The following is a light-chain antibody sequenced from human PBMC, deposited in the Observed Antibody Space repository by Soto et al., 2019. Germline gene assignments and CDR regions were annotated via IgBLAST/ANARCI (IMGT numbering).Light chain of an antibody. V-gene: IGKV3-15*01. CDR3: QQANDWPPT. Sequence: EIVLTQSPVTLSVSPRERVTLSCRASQAISNNLAWYQQKPSQAPRLLIFDASTRATGIPARFSGSGSGTEFTLTISSLQSEDFAVYYCQQANDWPPTFGQGTRV. CDR1: QAISNN. CDR2: DAS. J-gene: IGKJ1*01.